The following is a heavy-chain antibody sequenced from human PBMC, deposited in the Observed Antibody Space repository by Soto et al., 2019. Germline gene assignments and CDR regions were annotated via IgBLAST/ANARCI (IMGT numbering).Heavy chain of an antibody. CDR3: ARHEWLISGYSYGECSY. Sequence: GESLKISCKGSGYSFTSYWIGWVRQMPGKGLEWMGIIYPGDSDTRYSPSFQGQVTISADKSISTAYLQWSSLKASDTAMYYCARHEWLISGYSYGECSYWGQGTLVTVSS. J-gene: IGHJ4*02. CDR2: IYPGDSDT. D-gene: IGHD5-18*01. CDR1: GYSFTSYW. V-gene: IGHV5-51*01.